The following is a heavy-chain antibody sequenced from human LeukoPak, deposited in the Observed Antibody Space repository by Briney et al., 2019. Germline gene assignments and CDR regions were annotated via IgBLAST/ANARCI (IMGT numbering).Heavy chain of an antibody. D-gene: IGHD5-18*01. V-gene: IGHV5-51*01. J-gene: IGHJ4*02. Sequence: GESLKISCKDSGYSFTSYWIGWARQMPGKGLEWMGIIYPGDSDTRYSPSFQGQVTISADKSINTAYLQWSSLKASDTAIYYCARRGEAMDPFDYWGQGTLVTVSS. CDR1: GYSFTSYW. CDR2: IYPGDSDT. CDR3: ARRGEAMDPFDY.